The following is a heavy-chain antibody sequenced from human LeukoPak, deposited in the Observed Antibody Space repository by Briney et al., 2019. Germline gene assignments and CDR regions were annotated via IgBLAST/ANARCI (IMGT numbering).Heavy chain of an antibody. D-gene: IGHD2-21*02. CDR1: GYTFTSYD. Sequence: GSVKVSCKASGYTFTSYDMHWVRQAPGQGLEWMGIINPSGDSTSYAQKFQGRVTMTRDTSTSTVYMELSSLRSEDTAVYYCASVLYCGADCYSGRYFFDYWGQGTLVTVSS. J-gene: IGHJ4*02. CDR3: ASVLYCGADCYSGRYFFDY. CDR2: INPSGDST. V-gene: IGHV1-46*01.